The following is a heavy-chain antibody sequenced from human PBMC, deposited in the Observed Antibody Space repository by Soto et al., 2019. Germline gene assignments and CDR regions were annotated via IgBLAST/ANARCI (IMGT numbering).Heavy chain of an antibody. CDR1: GGSISRYY. J-gene: IGHJ3*02. CDR2: IYYSGGT. D-gene: IGHD3-10*01. CDR3: GTASGENMVRGVYDAFDI. Sequence: SETLSLTCTVSGGSISRYYWSWIRQPPGKGLEWIGYIYYSGGTNYIRSLKSRVAISIDTSKNKFSLMLSSVTAADTAVYLCGTASGENMVRGVYDAFDIWCQGTMV. V-gene: IGHV4-59*01.